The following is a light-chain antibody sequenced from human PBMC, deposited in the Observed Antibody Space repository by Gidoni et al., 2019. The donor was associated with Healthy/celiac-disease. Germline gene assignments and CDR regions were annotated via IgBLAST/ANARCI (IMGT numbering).Light chain of an antibody. J-gene: IGKJ2*01. CDR1: QSVSSN. CDR3: QQYNNWPPYT. Sequence: EIVMTQSRATLSVSPGERATLSCRASQSVSSNLAWYQQKPGQAPRLLYGASTRATGIPARFSGSGSGTEFTLTISSLQSEDFAVYYCQQYNNWPPYTFXQXTKLEIK. CDR2: GAS. V-gene: IGKV3-15*01.